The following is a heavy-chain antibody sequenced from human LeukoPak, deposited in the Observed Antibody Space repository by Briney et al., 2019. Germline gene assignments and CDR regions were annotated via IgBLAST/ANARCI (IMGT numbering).Heavy chain of an antibody. V-gene: IGHV3-23*01. D-gene: IGHD1-26*01. J-gene: IGHJ4*02. Sequence: GRSLRLSCTASGFSFSDYAMGWVRQAPGKGLEWVSSISGGAGSTYYADYVKGRFTISRDNSKSTLYLQMSSLRVEDTAVYYCAKDRLVGTTGSNYFDFRGQGTLVTVSS. CDR2: ISGGAGST. CDR3: AKDRLVGTTGSNYFDF. CDR1: GFSFSDYA.